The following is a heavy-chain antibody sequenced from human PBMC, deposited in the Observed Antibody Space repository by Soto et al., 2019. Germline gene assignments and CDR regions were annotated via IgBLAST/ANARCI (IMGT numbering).Heavy chain of an antibody. CDR2: TYYRSKWYN. CDR1: GDSVSSNSAA. CDR3: ARDSGVAVAGTGDYYYYGMDV. D-gene: IGHD6-19*01. V-gene: IGHV6-1*01. J-gene: IGHJ6*02. Sequence: PSPTLSLTCAISGDSVSSNSAAWNWIRQSPSRGLEWLGRTYYRSKWYNDYAVSVKSRITINPDTSKNQFSLQLNSVTPEDTAVYYCARDSGVAVAGTGDYYYYGMDVWGQGTTVTVSS.